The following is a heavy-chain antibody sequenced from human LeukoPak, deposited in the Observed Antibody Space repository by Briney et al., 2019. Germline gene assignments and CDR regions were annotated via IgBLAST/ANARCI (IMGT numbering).Heavy chain of an antibody. CDR1: GFTFDDYA. Sequence: GGSLRLSCAASGFTFDDYAMSWVRQAPGKGLEWVSAISGSGGSTYYADSVKGRFTISRDNSKNTLYLQMNSLRAEDTAVYYCAKDRNYYDSSGYLYYFDYWGQGTLVTVSS. CDR2: ISGSGGST. D-gene: IGHD3-22*01. J-gene: IGHJ4*02. CDR3: AKDRNYYDSSGYLYYFDY. V-gene: IGHV3-23*01.